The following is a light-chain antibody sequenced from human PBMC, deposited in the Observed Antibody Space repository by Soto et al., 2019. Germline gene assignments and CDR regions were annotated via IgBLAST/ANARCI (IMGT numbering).Light chain of an antibody. J-gene: IGKJ4*01. CDR3: QRYGSSSLS. CDR2: GAS. Sequence: EIVLTQSPGTLSLSPGERATLFCMASQSLSSTYLAWYQQRPGQAPRLLILGASNRATGIPDRFRGSGSGTDFTLTISRLEPGDFAVYYCQRYGSSSLSFGGGTRVEI. CDR1: QSLSSTY. V-gene: IGKV3-20*01.